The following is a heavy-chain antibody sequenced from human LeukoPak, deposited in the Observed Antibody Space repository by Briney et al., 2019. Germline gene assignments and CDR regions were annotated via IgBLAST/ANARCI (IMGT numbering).Heavy chain of an antibody. Sequence: GASAKVSCKASGYTFTGYYMHWVRQAPGQGLEWMGWINPNSGGTNYAQKFQGRVTMTRDTSISTAYMELSRLRSDDTAVYYCARLSGGGYYMDVWGKGTTVTVSS. V-gene: IGHV1-2*02. CDR2: INPNSGGT. J-gene: IGHJ6*03. D-gene: IGHD1-14*01. CDR1: GYTFTGYY. CDR3: ARLSGGGYYMDV.